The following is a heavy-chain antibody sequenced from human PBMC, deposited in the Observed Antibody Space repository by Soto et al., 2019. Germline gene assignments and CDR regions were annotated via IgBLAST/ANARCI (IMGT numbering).Heavy chain of an antibody. Sequence: SLRLSCAASGFTFSSYGMHWVRQAPGKGLEWVAVIWYDGSNKYYADSVKGRFTISRDNSKNTLYLQMNSLRAEGTAVYYCARGTPYYYDSSGYSDAFDIWGQGTMVTVSS. J-gene: IGHJ3*02. CDR1: GFTFSSYG. V-gene: IGHV3-33*01. CDR2: IWYDGSNK. D-gene: IGHD3-22*01. CDR3: ARGTPYYYDSSGYSDAFDI.